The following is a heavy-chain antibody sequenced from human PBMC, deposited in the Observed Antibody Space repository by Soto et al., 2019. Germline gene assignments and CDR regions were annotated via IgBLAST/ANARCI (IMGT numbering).Heavy chain of an antibody. D-gene: IGHD3-3*01. V-gene: IGHV3-11*05. Sequence: QVQLVQSGGGLVKPGESLRLSCTTSGLSFSDYYMSWIRQAPGKGLESLSYISGSSSDIKYADSVKGRFTISRDNAEKSLYLQMTSLRAEDAAVYYCSTGPRRLSDWGQGTPVIVSS. CDR2: ISGSSSDI. CDR3: STGPRRLSD. J-gene: IGHJ4*02. CDR1: GLSFSDYY.